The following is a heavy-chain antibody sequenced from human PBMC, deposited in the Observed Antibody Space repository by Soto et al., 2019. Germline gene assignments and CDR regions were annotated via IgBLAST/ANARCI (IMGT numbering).Heavy chain of an antibody. V-gene: IGHV3-30-3*01. CDR2: ISYDGSNK. CDR3: ARDNQPVLLWFGELTH. J-gene: IGHJ4*02. Sequence: GGSLRLSCAASGFTFSSYAMHWVRQAPGKGLEWVAVISYDGSNKYYADSVKVRFTISRDNSKNTLYLQMNSLRAEDTAVYYCARDNQPVLLWFGELTHWGQGTLVTVSS. CDR1: GFTFSSYA. D-gene: IGHD3-10*01.